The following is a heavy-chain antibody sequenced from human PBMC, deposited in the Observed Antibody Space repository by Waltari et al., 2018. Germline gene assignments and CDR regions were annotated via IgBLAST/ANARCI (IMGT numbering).Heavy chain of an antibody. CDR1: GGSISSSSYY. V-gene: IGHV4-39*01. CDR2: IYCSGST. CDR3: ARRWLQSGYFDY. D-gene: IGHD5-12*01. J-gene: IGHJ4*02. Sequence: QLQLQESGPGLVKPSETLSLTCTVSGGSISSSSYYWGWIRQPPGTGLAWIGTIYCSGSTYYNPSLKSRVTISVDTSKNQFSLKLSSVTAADTAVYYCARRWLQSGYFDYWGQGTLVTVSS.